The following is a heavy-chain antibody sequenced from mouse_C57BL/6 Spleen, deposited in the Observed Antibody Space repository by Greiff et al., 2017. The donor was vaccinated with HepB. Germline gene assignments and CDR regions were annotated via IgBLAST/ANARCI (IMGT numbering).Heavy chain of an antibody. Sequence: VQLQQSGPELVKPGASVKISCKASGYSFTSYYIHWVKQRPGQGLEWIGWIYPGSGNTKYNEKFKGKATLTADTSSSTAYMQLSSLTSEDSAVYYCARGNYYGSSYGFAYWGQGTLVTVSA. V-gene: IGHV1-66*01. CDR3: ARGNYYGSSYGFAY. CDR2: IYPGSGNT. J-gene: IGHJ3*01. D-gene: IGHD1-1*01. CDR1: GYSFTSYY.